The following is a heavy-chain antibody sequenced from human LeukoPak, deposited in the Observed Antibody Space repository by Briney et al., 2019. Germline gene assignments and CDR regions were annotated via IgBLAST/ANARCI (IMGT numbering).Heavy chain of an antibody. CDR1: GGSISSSSYY. J-gene: IGHJ5*02. D-gene: IGHD2-2*01. CDR2: IYYSGST. CDR3: AREAYQGTHPFDP. V-gene: IGHV4-39*07. Sequence: PSETLSLTCTVSGGSISSSSYYWAGIPRPPGKGLRGFGSIYYSGSTYYNPSLKSRVTISVDTSKNQFSLKLSSVTAADTALYYCAREAYQGTHPFDPWGQGTLVTVSS.